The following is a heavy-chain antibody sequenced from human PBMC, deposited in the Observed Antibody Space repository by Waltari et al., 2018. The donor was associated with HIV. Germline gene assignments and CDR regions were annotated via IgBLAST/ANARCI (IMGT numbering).Heavy chain of an antibody. V-gene: IGHV5-51*03. J-gene: IGHJ4*02. Sequence: VQLVQSGAEVKEPGESLKISCQGSGSTFNIFWIPWVRQMPGKGLEWMGIIFPGDSDTRYSPSFQGQVTISADKSITTAYLQWTTLRASDTAMYYCARGAVRSTLFYFDFWAQGTLVTVSS. CDR3: ARGAVRSTLFYFDF. CDR1: GSTFNIFW. CDR2: IFPGDSDT. D-gene: IGHD2-15*01.